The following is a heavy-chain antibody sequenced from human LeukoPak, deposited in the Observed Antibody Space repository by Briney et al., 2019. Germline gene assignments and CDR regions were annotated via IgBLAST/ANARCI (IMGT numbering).Heavy chain of an antibody. Sequence: GSLRLSCSASGFSFSSFAMHWVRQAPGKGLEYVSAINSNGDITDYADSVKGRFTMSRDNSKNTLHLQMSSLTVEDTAVYYCVKSPHASSSYFDYWGQGTLVTVSS. D-gene: IGHD6-13*01. V-gene: IGHV3-64D*06. CDR2: INSNGDIT. J-gene: IGHJ4*02. CDR3: VKSPHASSSYFDY. CDR1: GFSFSSFA.